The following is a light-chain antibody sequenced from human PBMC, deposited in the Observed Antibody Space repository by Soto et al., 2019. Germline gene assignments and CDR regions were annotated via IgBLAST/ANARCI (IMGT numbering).Light chain of an antibody. CDR3: QQYHSFPLT. CDR2: KPP. J-gene: IGKJ4*01. CDR1: QSIGSW. Sequence: DFQMTQSPSTLSASVGDRVTITCRASQSIGSWLAWYQQKPGKAPKLWIYKPPSLQSGAPSRFTGSGSGTEFTLTISGLQPDDFATYHCQQYHSFPLTFGGGTKVEVK. V-gene: IGKV1-5*03.